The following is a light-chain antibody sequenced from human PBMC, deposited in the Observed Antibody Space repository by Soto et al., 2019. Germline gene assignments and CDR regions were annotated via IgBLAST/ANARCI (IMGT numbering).Light chain of an antibody. V-gene: IGLV2-14*01. Sequence: QSALTQPASVSGSPGQSITISCTGTSSDIGDYNYVSWFQQHPGKAPKFLIYEVYSRPSGISNRFSGSKSGNTASLTISGLQAEDEADYYCSSYTTSSSYVFGAGTKLTVL. CDR1: SSDIGDYNY. CDR3: SSYTTSSSYV. J-gene: IGLJ1*01. CDR2: EVY.